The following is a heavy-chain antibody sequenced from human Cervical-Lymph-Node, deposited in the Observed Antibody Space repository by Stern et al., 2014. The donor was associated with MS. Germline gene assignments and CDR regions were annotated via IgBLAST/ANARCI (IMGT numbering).Heavy chain of an antibody. CDR3: ARGLLGSENAFDI. J-gene: IGHJ3*02. CDR1: GYTFNSYG. D-gene: IGHD2-15*01. V-gene: IGHV1-18*01. CDR2: ISSYNSTA. Sequence: QVHLVESGAEVKKPGASVKVSCKASGYTFNSYGISWVRQAPGQGLEWMGWISSYNSTANYAQNLQGRVPMTTDSATSTAYMELRSLRSDDAAVYYCARGLLGSENAFDIWGQGTMVTVSS.